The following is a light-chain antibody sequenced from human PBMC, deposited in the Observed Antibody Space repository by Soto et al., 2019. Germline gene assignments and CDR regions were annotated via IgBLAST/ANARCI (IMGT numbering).Light chain of an antibody. CDR3: QHYNSYLST. CDR2: KAS. Sequence: DIQMTQSPSTLSASVGDRVTITCRASQSISSWLAWYQQKPGKAPKLLIYKASSLESGVPSRFSGSGSGTEFTLNISSLQPDDVATYYCQHYNSYLSTFGQGTKLEIK. J-gene: IGKJ2*01. CDR1: QSISSW. V-gene: IGKV1-5*03.